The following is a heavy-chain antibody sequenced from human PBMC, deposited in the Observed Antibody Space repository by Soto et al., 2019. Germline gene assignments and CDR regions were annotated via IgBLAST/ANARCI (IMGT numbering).Heavy chain of an antibody. CDR1: GGSISSSSYY. Sequence: PSETLSLTCTVSGGSISSSSYYWGWIRQPPGKGLEWIGSIYYSGSTYYNPSLKSRVTISVDTSKNQFSLKLSSVTAADTAVYYCATGTGTDYYYGLDVWGQGTTVTVSS. D-gene: IGHD1-1*01. CDR3: ATGTGTDYYYGLDV. CDR2: IYYSGST. J-gene: IGHJ6*02. V-gene: IGHV4-39*01.